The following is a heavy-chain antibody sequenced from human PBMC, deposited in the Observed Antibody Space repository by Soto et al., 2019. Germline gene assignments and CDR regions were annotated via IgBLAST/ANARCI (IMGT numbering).Heavy chain of an antibody. CDR2: ISGSGGSA. Sequence: EVQLLESGGGLVQPGGSLRLSCAASGFTFSSYAMSWVRQAPGKGLEWVSAISGSGGSAYYADYVRGRFTISRDNSKNSRYLRMNSLRAEDTAVYYCAKDREVRGVTETDYCGQGTLVTVSS. CDR1: GFTFSSYA. V-gene: IGHV3-23*01. D-gene: IGHD3-10*01. CDR3: AKDREVRGVTETDY. J-gene: IGHJ4*02.